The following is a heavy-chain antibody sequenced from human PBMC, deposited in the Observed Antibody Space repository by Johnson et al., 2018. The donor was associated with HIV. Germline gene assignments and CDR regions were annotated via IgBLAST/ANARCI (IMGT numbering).Heavy chain of an antibody. D-gene: IGHD2-8*02. Sequence: QVQLVESGGGVVQPGGSLRLSCAASGFTFSNFGMHWVRQAPGKGLEWVAFIQYDGSDECYADSVKGRFTISRDNSKNTLYLQMNSLRAEDTAVYYCAKSGLFGLVVYAPDVFDIWGQGTMVTVSS. CDR3: AKSGLFGLVVYAPDVFDI. CDR1: GFTFSNFG. J-gene: IGHJ3*02. CDR2: IQYDGSDE. V-gene: IGHV3-30*02.